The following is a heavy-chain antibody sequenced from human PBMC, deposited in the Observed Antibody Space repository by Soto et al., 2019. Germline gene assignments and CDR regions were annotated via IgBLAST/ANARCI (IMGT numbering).Heavy chain of an antibody. CDR1: GFTSSSYA. Sequence: EVQLLESGGGLVQPGGSLRLSCAASGFTSSSYAMSWVRQAPGKGLDWVSTISGSGGSTYYADSVKGRFTMSRDNSKNTVYLQMNSLRAEDTAIYYCAKERQATTVTLPDYWGQGTLVTVSS. V-gene: IGHV3-23*01. CDR2: ISGSGGST. J-gene: IGHJ4*02. CDR3: AKERQATTVTLPDY. D-gene: IGHD4-17*01.